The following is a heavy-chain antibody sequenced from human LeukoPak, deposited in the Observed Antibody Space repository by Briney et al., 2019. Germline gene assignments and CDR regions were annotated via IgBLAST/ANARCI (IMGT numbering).Heavy chain of an antibody. V-gene: IGHV3-7*01. D-gene: IGHD4-17*01. CDR1: GFTFSSYW. Sequence: GGSLRLSCAASGFTFSSYWMTWVRQAPGKGLEWVANIKQDGSENYNVDSVKGRFTISRDNSKSSLYLRMNSLRAEDTAVYYCARAAHGDYAYDSWGQGTLVTVSS. CDR3: ARAAHGDYAYDS. J-gene: IGHJ4*02. CDR2: IKQDGSEN.